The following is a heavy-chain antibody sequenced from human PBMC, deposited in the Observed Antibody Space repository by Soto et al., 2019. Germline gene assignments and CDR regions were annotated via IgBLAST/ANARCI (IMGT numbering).Heavy chain of an antibody. J-gene: IGHJ4*02. V-gene: IGHV3-11*01. CDR2: ISDSGSII. Sequence: GGSLRLSCAASGFTFSDNCMSWIRQAPGKGLEWVSYISDSGSIIYYADSVKGRFTISRDNAKKSLYLQLNSLRAEDTAVYFCARDLGYYDSSGYFFYGGQGTLITVSS. D-gene: IGHD3-22*01. CDR1: GFTFSDNC. CDR3: ARDLGYYDSSGYFFY.